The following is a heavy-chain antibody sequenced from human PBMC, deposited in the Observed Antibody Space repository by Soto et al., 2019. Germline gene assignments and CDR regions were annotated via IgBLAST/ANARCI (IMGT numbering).Heavy chain of an antibody. Sequence: QVQLVQSGAEVKKPGSSVKVSCKASGGTFSSYAISWVRQAPGQGLEWMGGIIPIFGTANYAQKFQGRVTITADESTSTAYMELSSLRSEDTAVHYCARDNGIVVVPAAPYGMDVWGQGTTVTVSS. D-gene: IGHD2-2*01. CDR3: ARDNGIVVVPAAPYGMDV. CDR2: IIPIFGTA. V-gene: IGHV1-69*01. CDR1: GGTFSSYA. J-gene: IGHJ6*02.